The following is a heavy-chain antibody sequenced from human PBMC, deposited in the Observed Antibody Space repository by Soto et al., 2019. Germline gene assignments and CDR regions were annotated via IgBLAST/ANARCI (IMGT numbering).Heavy chain of an antibody. CDR3: ATLTAGTIFGVVTGNYGMDV. V-gene: IGHV4-61*01. CDR2: IYYSGST. D-gene: IGHD3-3*01. Sequence: SQTLSLTCPVSGGSVSSDSYYWSWIRQPPGKGLEWIGYIYYSGSTNYNPSLKSRVTISVDTSKNQFSLKLSSVTAADTAVYYCATLTAGTIFGVVTGNYGMDVWGQGTTVTVS. J-gene: IGHJ6*02. CDR1: GGSVSSDSYY.